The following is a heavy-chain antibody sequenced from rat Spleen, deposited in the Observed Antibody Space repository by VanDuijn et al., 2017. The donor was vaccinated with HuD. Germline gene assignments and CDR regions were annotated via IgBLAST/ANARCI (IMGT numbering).Heavy chain of an antibody. J-gene: IGHJ2*01. CDR1: GFTFSNYY. V-gene: IGHV5S11*01. D-gene: IGHD1-11*01. CDR2: ISTGGDDT. CDR3: TTDSDGGSPTVDY. Sequence: EVQLVESGGGLVLPGRSMKLSCAASGFTFSNYYMAWVRQAPTKGLEWVASISTGGDDTYYRDSVKGRFTISKNKAKSTLYLQMDSLRSEETATYYGTTDSDGGSPTVDYWGQGVMVTVSS.